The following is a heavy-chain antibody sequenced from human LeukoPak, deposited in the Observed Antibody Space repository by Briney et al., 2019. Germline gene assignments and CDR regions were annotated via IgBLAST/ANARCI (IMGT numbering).Heavy chain of an antibody. Sequence: GGSLRLSCAASGFTFSSYAMSWVRQAPGQGLEWVSAISGSGGSTYYADSVKGRFTISRDNSKNTLYLQMNSLRAEDTAVYYCAKPMVRGVRYYYYYGMDVWGQGTTVTVSS. D-gene: IGHD3-10*01. V-gene: IGHV3-23*01. CDR1: GFTFSSYA. CDR2: ISGSGGST. CDR3: AKPMVRGVRYYYYYGMDV. J-gene: IGHJ6*02.